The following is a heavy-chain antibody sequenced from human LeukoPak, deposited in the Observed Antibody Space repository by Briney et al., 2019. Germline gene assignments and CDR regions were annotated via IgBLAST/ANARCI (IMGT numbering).Heavy chain of an antibody. V-gene: IGHV1-2*02. Sequence: ASVKVSCKASGYTFTSYAMNWVGQAPGRGLEWMGWINPNSGGTNYAQKFQGRVTMTRDTYISPAYMELSRLRSDDTAVYYCARGGSSSWYIDYWGQGTLVTVSS. J-gene: IGHJ4*02. CDR1: GYTFTSYA. D-gene: IGHD6-13*01. CDR3: ARGGSSSWYIDY. CDR2: INPNSGGT.